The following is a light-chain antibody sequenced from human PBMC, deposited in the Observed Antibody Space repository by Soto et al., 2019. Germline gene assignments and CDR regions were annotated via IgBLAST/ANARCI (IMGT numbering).Light chain of an antibody. CDR1: QSVSSN. J-gene: IGKJ1*01. CDR2: GAS. V-gene: IGKV3-15*01. Sequence: EIVMTQSPATLSVSPGESATLSCRASQSVSSNLAWYQQKPGQAPRLLIYGASTRATGIPDWFSGSGSGAEFTLTISSLQSEDLAVYYCQQYNNWTRTFGQGTKVDIK. CDR3: QQYNNWTRT.